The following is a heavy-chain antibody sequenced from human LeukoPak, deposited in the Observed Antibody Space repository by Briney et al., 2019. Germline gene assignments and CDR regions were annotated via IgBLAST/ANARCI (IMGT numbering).Heavy chain of an antibody. J-gene: IGHJ4*02. CDR3: ARWGYYYDSSGYYYGYFDH. Sequence: GGSLRLSCAASGFTFSSYWMSWVRQAPGKGLEWVANIKQDGSEKYYVDSVKGRFTISRDNAKNSLYLQMNSLRAEDTAVYYCARWGYYYDSSGYYYGYFDHWGQGTLVTVSS. D-gene: IGHD3-22*01. CDR1: GFTFSSYW. V-gene: IGHV3-7*01. CDR2: IKQDGSEK.